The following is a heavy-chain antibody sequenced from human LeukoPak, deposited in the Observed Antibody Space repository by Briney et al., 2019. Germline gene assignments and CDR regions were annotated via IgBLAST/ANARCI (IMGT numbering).Heavy chain of an antibody. CDR2: ISYCGTNT. V-gene: IGHV3-30*04. CDR1: GFLLTSYA. CDR3: ARENGRGGFYYYCMDV. Sequence: GGSLRLSCGASGFLLTSYAVNGVRQAPGRGREWVAIISYCGTNTYYADSVKGRFTLSRENSKHTVYLKMNSLRVEDTAVYYWARENGRGGFYYYCMDVWGQGDTVTVSS. J-gene: IGHJ6*01. D-gene: IGHD2-15*01.